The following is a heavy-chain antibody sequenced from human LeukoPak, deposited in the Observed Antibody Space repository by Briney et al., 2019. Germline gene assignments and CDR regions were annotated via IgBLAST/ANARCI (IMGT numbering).Heavy chain of an antibody. J-gene: IGHJ6*02. CDR3: VRVDYYDFWSGYFYGMDA. CDR1: GYTFTSYG. D-gene: IGHD3-3*01. Sequence: ASVKVSCKASGYTFTSYGITWVRQAPGQGLEWMGWISAYNDNTNSARKFQGRVTMTTDTSTSTAYMELRSLRSDDTAVYYCVRVDYYDFWSGYFYGMDAWGQGTTVTVSS. CDR2: ISAYNDNT. V-gene: IGHV1-18*01.